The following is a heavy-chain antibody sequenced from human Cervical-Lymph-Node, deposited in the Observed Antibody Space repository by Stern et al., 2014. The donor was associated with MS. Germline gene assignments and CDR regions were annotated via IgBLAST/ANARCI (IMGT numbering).Heavy chain of an antibody. Sequence: QVQLVQSGGGSVKPGGSLRLSCAVSGFTFSDYHMHWIRQAPGKGLEWISYISTTGKTIYSADSVKGRFTISRDNAKNSLYLQMNSLRVEDTAVYYCVRASDPLFEYWGQGTLVTVSS. J-gene: IGHJ4*02. D-gene: IGHD2-21*02. CDR1: GFTFSDYH. CDR2: ISTTGKTI. V-gene: IGHV3-11*01. CDR3: VRASDPLFEY.